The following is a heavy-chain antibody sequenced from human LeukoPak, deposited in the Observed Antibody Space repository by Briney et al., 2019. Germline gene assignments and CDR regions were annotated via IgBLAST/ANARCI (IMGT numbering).Heavy chain of an antibody. CDR1: GDSVSSNSAA. Sequence: SQTLSLTCAISGDSVSSNSAAWSWTRQSPSRGLEWLGRTYYRSKWNNNYAISVKSRITINPDTSKNQFSLQLNSVTPEDTGVYYCARARGYFDLWGRGTLVTVSS. CDR3: ARARGYFDL. J-gene: IGHJ2*01. CDR2: TYYRSKWNN. V-gene: IGHV6-1*01. D-gene: IGHD3-10*01.